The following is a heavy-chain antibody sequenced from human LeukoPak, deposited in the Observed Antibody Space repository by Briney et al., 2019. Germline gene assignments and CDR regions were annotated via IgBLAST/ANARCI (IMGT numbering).Heavy chain of an antibody. Sequence: PGGSLRLSCAASGFTFSSYSMNWVRQAPGKGLEWVGRIKSKTDGGTTDYAAPVKGRFTISRDDSKTTLYLQMNSLRTEDTAVYYCTTGYYGSGSYSYWGQGTLVTVSS. CDR3: TTGYYGSGSYSY. D-gene: IGHD3-10*01. J-gene: IGHJ4*02. CDR2: IKSKTDGGTT. V-gene: IGHV3-15*01. CDR1: GFTFSSYS.